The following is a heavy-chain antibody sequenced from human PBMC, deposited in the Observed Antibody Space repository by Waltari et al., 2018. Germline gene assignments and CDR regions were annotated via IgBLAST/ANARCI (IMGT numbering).Heavy chain of an antibody. J-gene: IGHJ6*02. Sequence: QVQLVESGGCVVHPGRSLRLAWSASVVSFGRYAMHWVRQAPGQGLEWVVFISYDGSDKYYVDSVKGRFTISRDSSNDTLYLQMSSLRVEDTAVYFCAKEIVHNWNPHRYYGMDAWGQGTTVTVSS. CDR3: AKEIVHNWNPHRYYGMDA. CDR1: VVSFGRYA. V-gene: IGHV3-30*18. CDR2: ISYDGSDK. D-gene: IGHD3-10*01.